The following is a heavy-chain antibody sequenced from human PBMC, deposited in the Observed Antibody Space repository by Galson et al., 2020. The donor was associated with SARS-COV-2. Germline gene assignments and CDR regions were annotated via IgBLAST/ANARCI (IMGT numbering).Heavy chain of an antibody. Sequence: GGSLRLSCAASGFTFSSYGMHWVRQAPGKGLEWVAVIWYDGSNKYYADSVKGRFTISRDNSKNTLYLQMNSLRAEDTAVYYCARDLIAAAGGFGMDVWGQGTTVTVS. D-gene: IGHD6-13*01. CDR3: ARDLIAAAGGFGMDV. CDR1: GFTFSSYG. J-gene: IGHJ6*02. CDR2: IWYDGSNK. V-gene: IGHV3-33*01.